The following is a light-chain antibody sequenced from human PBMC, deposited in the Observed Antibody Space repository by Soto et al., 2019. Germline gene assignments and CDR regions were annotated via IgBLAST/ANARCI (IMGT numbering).Light chain of an antibody. CDR2: KAS. J-gene: IGKJ4*01. Sequence: DIQMTQSPSTPSASVGDRVTITCRASQSISSWLAWYQQKPGKAPKLLIYKASSLESGVPSRFSGSGSGTEFTLTISSLQPDDFATYYCQQYSAYPTFGGGTKVEIK. CDR3: QQYSAYPT. CDR1: QSISSW. V-gene: IGKV1-5*03.